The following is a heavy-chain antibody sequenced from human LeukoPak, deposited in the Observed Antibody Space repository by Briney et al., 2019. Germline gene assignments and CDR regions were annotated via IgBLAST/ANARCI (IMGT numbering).Heavy chain of an antibody. CDR3: VRAPSSFYYDTSGYSFDY. V-gene: IGHV3-48*04. Sequence: GGSLRLSCAASGFTFSSYSMNWVRQAPGKGLEWVSYITSSSSTIYYADSVKGRFTISRDNAKNSLYLQMHSLRAEDTALYYCVRAPSSFYYDTSGYSFDYWGQGTLVTASS. CDR2: ITSSSSTI. J-gene: IGHJ4*02. D-gene: IGHD3-22*01. CDR1: GFTFSSYS.